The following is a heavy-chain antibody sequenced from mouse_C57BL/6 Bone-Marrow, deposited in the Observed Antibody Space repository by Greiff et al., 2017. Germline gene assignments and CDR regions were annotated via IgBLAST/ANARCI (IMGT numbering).Heavy chain of an antibody. Sequence: QVQLQQSGAELVRPGASVTLSCKASGYTFTDYEMHWVKQTPVHGLEWIGAIDPETGGTAYNQKFKGKAILTADKSSSTAYMELRSLTSEDSAVFYCTRTYYGNFYAMDDWGQGTSVTVYS. D-gene: IGHD2-10*01. J-gene: IGHJ4*01. CDR3: TRTYYGNFYAMDD. V-gene: IGHV1-15*01. CDR1: GYTFTDYE. CDR2: IDPETGGT.